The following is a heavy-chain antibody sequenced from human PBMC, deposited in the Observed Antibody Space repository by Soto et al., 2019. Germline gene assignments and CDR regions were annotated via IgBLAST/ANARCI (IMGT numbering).Heavy chain of an antibody. CDR2: IYQSGTT. J-gene: IGHJ4*02. D-gene: IGHD3-22*01. CDR3: ARDSSGRHDY. CDR1: CGSVISGSYY. V-gene: IGHV4-61*01. Sequence: ASETLSLTCSFSCGSVISGSYYWTWIRQPPGKGLEWIGYIYQSGTTNYNASLKSRVTISIDTSKNQFFLKLNSVTAADTAVYYCARDSSGRHDYWGQGTLVTVSS.